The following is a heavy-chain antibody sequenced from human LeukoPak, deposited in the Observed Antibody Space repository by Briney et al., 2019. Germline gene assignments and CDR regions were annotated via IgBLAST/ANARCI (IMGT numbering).Heavy chain of an antibody. V-gene: IGHV3-66*01. CDR2: IYSGGAT. D-gene: IGHD3-22*01. Sequence: PGGSLRLSCAASGFSVGANFMSWVRQAPGKGLGWLSVIYSGGATYYADSVKGRFTISRDILKNTLFLQMNSLRAEDTAVYYCARDRGYYDRSGYFYDSNWGQGTLVTVSS. CDR1: GFSVGANF. CDR3: ARDRGYYDRSGYFYDSN. J-gene: IGHJ4*02.